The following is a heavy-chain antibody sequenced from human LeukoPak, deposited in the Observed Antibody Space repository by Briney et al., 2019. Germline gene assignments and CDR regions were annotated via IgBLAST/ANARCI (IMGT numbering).Heavy chain of an antibody. CDR3: AREPYYYDSSGTPYYFDY. CDR1: GFRFDDHG. V-gene: IGHV3-21*01. Sequence: GGSLRLSCAASGFRFDDHGMNWVRQAPGKGLEWVSSISSSSSYIYYADSVKGRFTISRDNAKNSLYLQMNSLRAEDTAVYYCAREPYYYDSSGTPYYFDYWGQGTLVTVSS. D-gene: IGHD3-22*01. J-gene: IGHJ4*02. CDR2: ISSSSSYI.